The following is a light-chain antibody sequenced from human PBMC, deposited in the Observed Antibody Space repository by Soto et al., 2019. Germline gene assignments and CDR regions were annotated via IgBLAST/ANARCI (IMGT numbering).Light chain of an antibody. J-gene: IGKJ5*01. CDR2: DAS. CDR3: QQRSNWLIT. CDR1: QSVSSY. V-gene: IGKV3-11*01. Sequence: ELVLTQSPATLSLSPGERVTLSCRASQSVSSYLAWYQQKPGQAPRLLIYDASNRATGIPARFSGSGSGTDFTLTISSLEPEDFAVYYCQQRSNWLITFGQGTRLEIK.